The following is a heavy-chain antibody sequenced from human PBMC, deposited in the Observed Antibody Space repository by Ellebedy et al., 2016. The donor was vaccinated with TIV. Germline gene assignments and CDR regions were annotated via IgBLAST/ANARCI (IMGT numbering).Heavy chain of an antibody. V-gene: IGHV4-4*07. Sequence: SETLSLXXTVSGGSISSYYWSWIRQPAGKGLEWIGRIYTSGSTNYNPSLKSRVTMSVDTSKNQFSLKLSSVTAADTAVYYCAREEGIAVAGTGTYYYYGMDVWGQGTTVTVSS. CDR1: GGSISSYY. CDR2: IYTSGST. J-gene: IGHJ6*02. D-gene: IGHD6-19*01. CDR3: AREEGIAVAGTGTYYYYGMDV.